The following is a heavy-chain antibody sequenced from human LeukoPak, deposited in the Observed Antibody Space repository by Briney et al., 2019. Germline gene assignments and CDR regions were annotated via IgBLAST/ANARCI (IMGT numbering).Heavy chain of an antibody. J-gene: IGHJ6*02. CDR3: ARNNGMDV. CDR2: VNRDGSES. Sequence: GGSLRLSCAASGFALSSHWMTWVRQVPGRGPERVANVNRDGSESYYLDSVKGRFTISKDNAKNSLYLQMNSLRAEDTALYHCARNNGMDVWGQGTTVIVSS. CDR1: GFALSSHW. V-gene: IGHV3-7*03.